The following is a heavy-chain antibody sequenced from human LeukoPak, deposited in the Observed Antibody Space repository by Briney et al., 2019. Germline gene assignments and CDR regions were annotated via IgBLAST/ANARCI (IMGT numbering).Heavy chain of an antibody. Sequence: GGSLRLSCAASGFTFSSYGMHWVRQAPGKGLEWVAFIRYDGSNKYYADSVKGRFTISRDNSKNTLYLQMNSLRAEDTAVYYCAKDRTRGMNAARDGLGNWGQGTMVTIS. CDR1: GFTFSSYG. CDR3: AKDRTRGMNAARDGLGN. CDR2: IRYDGSNK. D-gene: IGHD1-1*01. V-gene: IGHV3-30*02. J-gene: IGHJ3*02.